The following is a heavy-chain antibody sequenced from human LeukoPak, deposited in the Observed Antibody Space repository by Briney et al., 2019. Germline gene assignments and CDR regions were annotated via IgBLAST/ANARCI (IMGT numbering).Heavy chain of an antibody. CDR3: ARGRKMATIVPFDY. V-gene: IGHV3-33*01. CDR2: IWYDGSNK. D-gene: IGHD5-24*01. CDR1: GFTFSSYG. J-gene: IGHJ4*02. Sequence: PGRSLKLSCAASGFTFSSYGMHWVRQAPGKGLEWVAVIWYDGSNKYYADSVKGRFTISRDNSKNTLYLQMNSLRAEDTAVYYCARGRKMATIVPFDYWGQGTLVTVSS.